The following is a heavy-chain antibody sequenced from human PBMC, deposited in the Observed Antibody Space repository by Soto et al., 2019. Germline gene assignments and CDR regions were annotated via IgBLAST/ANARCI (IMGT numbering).Heavy chain of an antibody. CDR1: GFTFSSYG. Sequence: GGSLRLSCAASGFTFSSYGMHWVRQAPGKGLEWVTVISYDGNDKYHTDSVKGRFTISRDNSKNTLFLQMNSLRVEDTAIYYCAKDGGDRSADYFFDSWGQGTLVTVSS. CDR2: ISYDGNDK. D-gene: IGHD2-2*01. CDR3: AKDGGDRSADYFFDS. V-gene: IGHV3-30*18. J-gene: IGHJ4*02.